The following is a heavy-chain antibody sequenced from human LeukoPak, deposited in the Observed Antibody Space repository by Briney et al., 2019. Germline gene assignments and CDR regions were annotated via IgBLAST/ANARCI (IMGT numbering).Heavy chain of an antibody. CDR3: ALECGGDCSESAFDI. V-gene: IGHV3-7*01. CDR2: IKQDGSEK. Sequence: GGSLRLSCAASGFTFSSYWMSWVHQARGKGLEWVANIKQDGSEKYYVDSVKGRFTISRDNAKNSVYLQMNILRAEDTAVYYCALECGGDCSESAFDIWGQGTMVTVSS. CDR1: GFTFSSYW. J-gene: IGHJ3*02. D-gene: IGHD2-21*02.